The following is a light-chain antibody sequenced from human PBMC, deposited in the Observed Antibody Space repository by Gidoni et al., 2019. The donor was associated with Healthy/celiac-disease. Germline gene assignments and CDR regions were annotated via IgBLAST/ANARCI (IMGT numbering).Light chain of an antibody. CDR3: QQSYSTPWT. CDR2: AAS. CDR1: QSISSY. V-gene: IGKV1-39*01. Sequence: DMQMTQSPSSLSASVGDRVTITCRASQSISSYLNWYQQKPGKAPKLLIYAASSLQSGVPSRFSGRGSGTVFTLTISSRQPEDFATYYCQQSYSTPWTFGQGTKVEIK. J-gene: IGKJ1*01.